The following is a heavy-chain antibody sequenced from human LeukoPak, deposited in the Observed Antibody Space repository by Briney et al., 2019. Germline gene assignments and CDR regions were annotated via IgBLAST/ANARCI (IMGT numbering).Heavy chain of an antibody. CDR2: IYYSGST. CDR1: GASITSYY. Sequence: SETLSLTCTVSGASITSYYWSWIRQPPGKGLEWIGYIYYSGSTTYKPSLKSRVAISVDTSKNQFSLKLSSVTAADTAVYYCARLSIVGATNFDYWGQGTLVTVSS. D-gene: IGHD1-26*01. J-gene: IGHJ4*02. V-gene: IGHV4-59*08. CDR3: ARLSIVGATNFDY.